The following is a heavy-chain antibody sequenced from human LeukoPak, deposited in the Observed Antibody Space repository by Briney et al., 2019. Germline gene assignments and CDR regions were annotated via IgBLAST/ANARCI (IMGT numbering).Heavy chain of an antibody. V-gene: IGHV4-59*01. D-gene: IGHD5-24*01. CDR1: GGSISSYY. CDR3: ARVGRYGYNLEYFDY. J-gene: IGHJ4*02. CDR2: IYYRGST. Sequence: SETLSLTCTVSGGSISSYYWSWIRQPPGKGLEWIGYIYYRGSTNCNPSLKSRVTISVDTSKNQFSLKLSSVTAADTAVYYCARVGRYGYNLEYFDYWGQGTLVTVSS.